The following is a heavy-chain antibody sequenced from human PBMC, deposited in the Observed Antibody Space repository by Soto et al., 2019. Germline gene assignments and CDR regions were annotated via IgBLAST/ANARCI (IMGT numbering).Heavy chain of an antibody. V-gene: IGHV1-2*02. J-gene: IGHJ4*02. Sequence: ASVKVSCKASGYTFTGHYIHWLRQAPEQGPEWMGEIGPESGATRYAQKFQGRVTMTRDMSITTVYMELNNLSPDDTAVYYCGRGRSGQIVVFYWGQGTPVTVSS. CDR1: GYTFTGHY. CDR3: GRGRSGQIVVFY. CDR2: IGPESGAT. D-gene: IGHD5-12*01.